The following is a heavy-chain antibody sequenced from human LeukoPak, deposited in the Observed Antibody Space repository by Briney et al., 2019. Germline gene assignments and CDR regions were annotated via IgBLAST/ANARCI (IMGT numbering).Heavy chain of an antibody. CDR3: AREDRSGYRPDY. CDR2: ISSGTSYT. D-gene: IGHD3-22*01. V-gene: IGHV3-11*06. Sequence: GGSLRLSCAVSGFTFSDYYMSWIRQAPGKGLEWVSYISSGTSYTNYVDSVRGRFTISRDNAKNSLYLQMNSLRADDTAVYYCAREDRSGYRPDYWGQGTLVTVSS. CDR1: GFTFSDYY. J-gene: IGHJ4*02.